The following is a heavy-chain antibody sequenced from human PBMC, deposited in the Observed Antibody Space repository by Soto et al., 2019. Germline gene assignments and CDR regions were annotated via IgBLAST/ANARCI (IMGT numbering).Heavy chain of an antibody. Sequence: LKISCQGSGYTFTGHWISWVRQMPGKGLEWMGRIDPSDSYTDYSPTVQGHVTMSADKSINTAYLQWSSLQASDTAVYYCTRHTGYDSSLDYWGQGTLVTVSS. CDR3: TRHTGYDSSLDY. CDR1: GYTFTGHW. V-gene: IGHV5-10-1*01. CDR2: IDPSDSYT. J-gene: IGHJ4*02. D-gene: IGHD5-12*01.